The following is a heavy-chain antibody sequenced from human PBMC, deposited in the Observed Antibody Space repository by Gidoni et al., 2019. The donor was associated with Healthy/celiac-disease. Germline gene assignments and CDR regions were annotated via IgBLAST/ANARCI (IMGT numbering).Heavy chain of an antibody. Sequence: QVQLQESGPGLVKPSQTLSLTCTVSGGSISSGGYYWSWIRQHPGKGLEWIGYIYYSGSTYYNPSLKSRVTISVDTSKNQFSLKLSSVTAADTAVYYCAREVVVVPAAPGPIDYWGQGTLVTVSS. CDR1: GGSISSGGYY. V-gene: IGHV4-31*03. J-gene: IGHJ4*02. CDR2: IYYSGST. CDR3: AREVVVVPAAPGPIDY. D-gene: IGHD2-2*01.